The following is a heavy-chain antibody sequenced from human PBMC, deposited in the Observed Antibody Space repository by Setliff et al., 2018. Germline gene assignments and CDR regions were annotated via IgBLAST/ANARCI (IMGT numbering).Heavy chain of an antibody. CDR1: GYTFTSHG. CDR2: ISAYNGNT. CDR3: ARDPIGAAADGNGFDP. J-gene: IGHJ5*02. Sequence: GASVKVSCKASGYTFTSHGISCVRQAPGQGLEWMGWISAYNGNTNYAQKLQGRVTMTADTSTSTAYMELRSLRSDDAAVDYCARDPIGAAADGNGFDPWGQGTLVTVSS. V-gene: IGHV1-18*01. D-gene: IGHD6-13*01.